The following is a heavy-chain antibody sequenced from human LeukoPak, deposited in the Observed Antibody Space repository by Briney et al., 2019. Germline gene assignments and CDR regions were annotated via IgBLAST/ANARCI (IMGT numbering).Heavy chain of an antibody. Sequence: SETLSLTCGVYGGSFIGYFWAWIRQPPGKGLEWIGSVYSSGSTYYNPSLRSQITISVDTSKNQFSLKLTSVAAADTAMYYCTRDMEYPGAGFDYWGQGIPVTVSS. CDR2: VYSSGST. CDR1: GGSFIGYF. J-gene: IGHJ4*02. V-gene: IGHV4-34*01. D-gene: IGHD3-3*01. CDR3: TRDMEYPGAGFDY.